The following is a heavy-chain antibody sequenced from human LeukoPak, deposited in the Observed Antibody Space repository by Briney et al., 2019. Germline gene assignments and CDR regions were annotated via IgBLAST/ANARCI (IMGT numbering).Heavy chain of an antibody. CDR1: GFTFSSYS. V-gene: IGHV3-48*01. D-gene: IGHD1-26*01. J-gene: IGHJ3*01. CDR3: ARDPGYIGRT. CDR2: ISSSSSTI. Sequence: GGSLRLSCAASGFTFSSYSMNWVRQAPGKGLEWVSYISSSSSTIYYADSVKGRFTISRDNAKNSLYLQMNTPRAEDTAVYYCARDPGYIGRTWGQGTMVTVSS.